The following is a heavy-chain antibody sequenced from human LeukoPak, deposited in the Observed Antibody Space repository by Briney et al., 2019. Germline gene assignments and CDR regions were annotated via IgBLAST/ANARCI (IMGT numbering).Heavy chain of an antibody. V-gene: IGHV1-2*06. J-gene: IGHJ4*02. CDR2: INPNTGGT. D-gene: IGHD3-3*01. CDR1: GNTFSGYY. CDR3: AKLGFSEWFLEF. Sequence: ASVKVFCKASGNTFSGYYMDWVRQAPGQGLEWMGRINPNTGGTNYAQKFQGRVTMTRDTSITTVYMELSRLRLDDTAVYYCAKLGFSEWFLEFWGQGALVTVSS.